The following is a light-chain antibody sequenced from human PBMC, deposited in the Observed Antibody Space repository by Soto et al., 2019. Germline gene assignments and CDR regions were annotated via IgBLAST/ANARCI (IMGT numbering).Light chain of an antibody. Sequence: DIQMTQSPSSLSAAVGDRVPITCRASHISITYLNWYQQKPGQAPKLLIYAASSLQSGVPARFSGSGSGTDCTLTISSLQTACCAKYYFHQSYCTPLPFVGGTQVEIK. J-gene: IGKJ4*01. CDR3: HQSYCTPLP. CDR1: HISITY. V-gene: IGKV1-39*01. CDR2: AAS.